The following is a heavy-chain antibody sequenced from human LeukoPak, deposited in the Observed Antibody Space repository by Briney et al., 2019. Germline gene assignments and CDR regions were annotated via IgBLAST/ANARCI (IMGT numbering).Heavy chain of an antibody. CDR1: GFILKKHW. CDR2: INPDGREK. D-gene: IGHD3-16*01. Sequence: PGGSLRLSCEASGFILKKHWMTWVRHAPGKGLERVAHINPDGREKFYVDSVNGRFTISRDSAKNALFLQLNSLRAEDTAVYYCARVWQYYYDYSAFDMWGQGTMVTVS. J-gene: IGHJ3*02. V-gene: IGHV3-7*01. CDR3: ARVWQYYYDYSAFDM.